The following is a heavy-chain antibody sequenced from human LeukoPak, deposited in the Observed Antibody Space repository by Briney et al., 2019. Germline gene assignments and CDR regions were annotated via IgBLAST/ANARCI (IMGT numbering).Heavy chain of an antibody. CDR3: AKGNVELRLGFDS. CDR2: ISGSGGST. CDR1: GFTFSSYA. J-gene: IGHJ4*02. V-gene: IGHV3-23*01. D-gene: IGHD5-12*01. Sequence: GGSLRLSCAASGFTFSSYAMSWVCQAPGKGLEWVSAISGSGGSTYYADSVKGRFTISRDNSKNTLYLQMNSLRAEDTAVYYCAKGNVELRLGFDSWGQGTLVTVSS.